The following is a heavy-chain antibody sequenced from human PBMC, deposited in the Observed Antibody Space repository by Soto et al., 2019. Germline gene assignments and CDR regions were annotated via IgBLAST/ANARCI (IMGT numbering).Heavy chain of an antibody. V-gene: IGHV1-18*01. CDR3: AGGRAGPRIYYYYGMDV. CDR2: ISAYNGNT. D-gene: IGHD2-15*01. J-gene: IGHJ6*02. CDR1: GYTFTSYG. Sequence: ASVKVSCKASGYTFTSYGISWVRQAPGQGLEWMGWISAYNGNTNYAQKLQGRVTMTTDTSTSTAYMELRSLRSDDTAVYYCAGGRAGPRIYYYYGMDVWGQGATVTVSS.